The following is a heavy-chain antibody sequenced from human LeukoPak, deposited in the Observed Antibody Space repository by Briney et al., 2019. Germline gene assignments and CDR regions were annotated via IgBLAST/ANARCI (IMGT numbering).Heavy chain of an antibody. V-gene: IGHV3-30*03. CDR2: ISYDGSNK. J-gene: IGHJ4*02. Sequence: GRSLRLSCAASGFTFSSYGIHWVRQAPGKGLEWVAVISYDGSNKYYADSVKGRITISRDNSKNTAYLQMNSLKTEDTAVYYCTRREIDSSGHPDWWGQGTLVTVSS. D-gene: IGHD3-22*01. CDR1: GFTFSSYG. CDR3: TRREIDSSGHPDW.